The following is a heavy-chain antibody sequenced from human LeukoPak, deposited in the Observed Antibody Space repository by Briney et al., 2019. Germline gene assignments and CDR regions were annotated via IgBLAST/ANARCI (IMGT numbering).Heavy chain of an antibody. J-gene: IGHJ3*02. CDR2: INPSGGST. V-gene: IGHV1-46*01. D-gene: IGHD1-26*01. CDR3: ARVRWELRGETGVDAFDI. Sequence: ASVKVSCKASGYTFTTYYLHWVRQAPGQGLEWMGIINPSGGSTSYAQKFQGRVTMTRDTSKNQFSLKLSSVTAADTAVYYCARVRWELRGETGVDAFDIWGQGTMVTVSS. CDR1: GYTFTTYY.